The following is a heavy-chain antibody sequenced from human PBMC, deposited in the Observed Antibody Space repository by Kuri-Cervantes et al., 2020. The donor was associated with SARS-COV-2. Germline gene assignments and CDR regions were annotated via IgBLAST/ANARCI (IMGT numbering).Heavy chain of an antibody. Sequence: GGSLRLSCAASGFTFSSYWMSWVRQAPGKGLEWVSVFYSGGSTYYADSVKGRFTISRDNSKNTLYLQMNSPRAEDTAVYYCARPYYDSSGYYSPWGQGTLVTVSS. D-gene: IGHD3-22*01. V-gene: IGHV3-53*01. CDR3: ARPYYDSSGYYSP. J-gene: IGHJ5*02. CDR2: FYSGGST. CDR1: GFTFSSYW.